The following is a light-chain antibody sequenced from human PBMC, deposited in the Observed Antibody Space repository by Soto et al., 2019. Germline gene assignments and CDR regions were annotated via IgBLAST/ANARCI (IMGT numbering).Light chain of an antibody. V-gene: IGKV3-11*01. CDR2: DAS. Sequence: EIVLTQSPATLSLSPGERATLSCRASQSVSSYLAWYQQKPGQAPRLLIYDASNRATGIPARFSGSGSGTDFTRTISSLEPEDFAVYYCQQRSNWKLTFGGGTKVEIK. J-gene: IGKJ4*01. CDR1: QSVSSY. CDR3: QQRSNWKLT.